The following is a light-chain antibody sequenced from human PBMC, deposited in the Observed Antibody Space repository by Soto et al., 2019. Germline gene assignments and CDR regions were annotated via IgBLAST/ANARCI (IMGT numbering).Light chain of an antibody. Sequence: EIVLTQSPGTLSLSPGERATLSCRASQSVSSSYLAWYQQKPGQAPRLLIYGASSRATGIPDRFSGSGSVTGFTLAISRLESEDFAVYYCQQYGSSPLTFGGGTKVEIK. CDR3: QQYGSSPLT. CDR1: QSVSSSY. CDR2: GAS. V-gene: IGKV3-20*01. J-gene: IGKJ4*01.